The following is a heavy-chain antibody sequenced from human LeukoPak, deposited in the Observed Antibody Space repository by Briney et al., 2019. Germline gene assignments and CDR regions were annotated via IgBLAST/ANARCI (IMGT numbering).Heavy chain of an antibody. CDR3: ALLSITIFGVVPGYFDY. CDR1: GYSFTSYW. V-gene: IGHV5-51*01. CDR2: IYPGDSDT. D-gene: IGHD3-3*01. J-gene: IGHJ4*02. Sequence: GESLKISCKGSGYSFTSYWIGWVRQMPGKGLGWMGIIYPGDSDTRYSPSFQGQVTISADKSISTAYLQWSSLKASDTAMYYCALLSITIFGVVPGYFDYWGQGTLVTVSS.